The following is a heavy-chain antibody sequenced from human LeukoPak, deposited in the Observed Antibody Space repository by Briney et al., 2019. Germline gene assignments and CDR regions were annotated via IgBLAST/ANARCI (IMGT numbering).Heavy chain of an antibody. D-gene: IGHD5-18*01. CDR3: AKDLGYNAH. CDR2: ISYDGDK. V-gene: IGHV3-30*18. CDR1: GFSFSSNG. Sequence: GRSLRLSCTASGFSFSSNGVHWVRQARGKGLEWVAVISYDGDKYYSDSVKGRFTISRDNSKNTMYLQMNSLRAEDTAVYYCAKDLGYNAHWGQGTLVSVSS. J-gene: IGHJ4*02.